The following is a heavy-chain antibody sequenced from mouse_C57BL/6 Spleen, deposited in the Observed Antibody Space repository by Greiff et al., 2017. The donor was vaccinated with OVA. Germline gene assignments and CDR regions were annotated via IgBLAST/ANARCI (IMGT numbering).Heavy chain of an antibody. CDR1: GYTFTDYN. D-gene: IGHD2-5*01. CDR2: INPNNGGT. J-gene: IGHJ2*01. V-gene: IGHV1-22*01. CDR3: ARSYYSNYYYFDY. Sequence: VQLQQSGPELVKPGASVKMSCKASGYTFTDYNMHWVKQSHGKSLEWIGYINPNNGGTSYNQKFKGKATLTVNKSSSTAYMELRSLTSEDSAVYYCARSYYSNYYYFDYWGQGTTLTVSS.